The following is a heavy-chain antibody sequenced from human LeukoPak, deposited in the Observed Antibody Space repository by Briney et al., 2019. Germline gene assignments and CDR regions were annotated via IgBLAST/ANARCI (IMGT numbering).Heavy chain of an antibody. CDR3: ARDIFGGYSSGGYYEAFDI. Sequence: SETLSLTCTVSGGSISSYYWSWIRQPAGKGLEWIGRIYTSGSTNYNPSLKSRVTMSVDTSKNQFSLKLSSVTAADTAVYYCARDIFGGYSSGGYYEAFDIWGQGTMVTVSS. J-gene: IGHJ3*02. CDR2: IYTSGST. CDR1: GGSISSYY. D-gene: IGHD6-19*01. V-gene: IGHV4-4*07.